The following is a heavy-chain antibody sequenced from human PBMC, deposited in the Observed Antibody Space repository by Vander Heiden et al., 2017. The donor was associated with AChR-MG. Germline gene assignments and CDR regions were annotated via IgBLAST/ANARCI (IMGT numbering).Heavy chain of an antibody. CDR3: ASHDYGDYVNY. Sequence: EVQLVQSGAEVRKPGQSLKLSCKGSGNSFTVYWLGWVRQMPGKGLEWMGIIYPGDSDTRYSPSFQGQVTISADESISTAYLQWSSLKASDTAMYYCASHDYGDYVNYWGQGTLVTVSS. J-gene: IGHJ4*02. V-gene: IGHV5-51*01. D-gene: IGHD4-17*01. CDR1: GNSFTVYW. CDR2: IYPGDSDT.